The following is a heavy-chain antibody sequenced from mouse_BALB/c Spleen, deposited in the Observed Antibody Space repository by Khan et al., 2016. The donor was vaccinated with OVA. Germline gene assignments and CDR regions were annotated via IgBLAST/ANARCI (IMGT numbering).Heavy chain of an antibody. CDR1: GFNIKDTY. Sequence: VQLQQSGAELMKPGASVKLSCTVSGFNIKDTYMHWVKQRPEQGLEWIGRIDPANGNTKYDPKFQGKATMTADTSSNTAYLQLSSLTSDDTAVYYCSDSVLLYAMDYWGQGTSVTVSS. CDR3: SDSVLLYAMDY. V-gene: IGHV14-3*02. J-gene: IGHJ4*01. CDR2: IDPANGNT.